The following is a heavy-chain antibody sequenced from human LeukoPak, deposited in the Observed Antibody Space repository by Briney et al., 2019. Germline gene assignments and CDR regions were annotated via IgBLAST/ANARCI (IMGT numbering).Heavy chain of an antibody. J-gene: IGHJ4*02. CDR2: IYYSGST. CDR3: ARRLSYSSSLD. V-gene: IGHV4-39*01. D-gene: IGHD6-6*01. Sequence: PSETLSLTCIVSGGSISSSSYCWAWIRQPPGKGLEWIGSIYYSGSTYYNPSLKSRVTISVDTSKNQFSLRLSSVTAADTAVYYCARRLSYSSSLDWGQGTLVTDSS. CDR1: GGSISSSSYC.